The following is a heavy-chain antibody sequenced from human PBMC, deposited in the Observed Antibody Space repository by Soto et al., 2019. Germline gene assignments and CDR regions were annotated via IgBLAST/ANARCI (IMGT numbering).Heavy chain of an antibody. CDR2: ISAGGGNT. V-gene: IGHV3-23*01. CDR3: AKHAEYQLVSWFDP. Sequence: EVQLLESGEGLVKPGGSLRLSCAVSGFSFSTYALSWVRQAPGKGLEWVSGISAGGGNTYYADSVRGRFTISRDNSKDTLYLQITSLRAEDTAFYYCAKHAEYQLVSWFDPWGQGTLVTVSS. D-gene: IGHD2-2*01. CDR1: GFSFSTYA. J-gene: IGHJ5*02.